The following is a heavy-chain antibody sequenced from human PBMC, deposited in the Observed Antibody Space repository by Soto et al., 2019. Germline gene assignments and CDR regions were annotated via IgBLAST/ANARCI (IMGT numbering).Heavy chain of an antibody. CDR1: GFSISEYG. J-gene: IGHJ4*02. CDR2: FSGGRGGT. Sequence: EVQLLESGGGSVQPGGSLKLSCAVSGFSISEYGVTWVRQPPGTGLYWVSGFSGGRGGTFYADSVRGRFTISRDDSRNMVYLQMDSLGVEDTAVYYCGKWNGFGDSWGQGTLVTVSS. V-gene: IGHV3-23*01. CDR3: GKWNGFGDS. D-gene: IGHD1-1*01.